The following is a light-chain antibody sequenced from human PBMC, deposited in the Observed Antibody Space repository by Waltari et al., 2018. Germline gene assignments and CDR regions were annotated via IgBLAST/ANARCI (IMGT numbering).Light chain of an antibody. V-gene: IGKV3-11*01. CDR2: ETS. CDR3: QQRRNWPLT. J-gene: IGKJ4*01. CDR1: QSVTNY. Sequence: DIVLTQSPAILSLSPGERASLSCRASQSVTNYLAWYQPKPGQAPRLLIYETSNRATGIPSRFSGSGFATAFTLPISSLAPDDFAVYYCQQRRNWPLTFGGGTKVEIK.